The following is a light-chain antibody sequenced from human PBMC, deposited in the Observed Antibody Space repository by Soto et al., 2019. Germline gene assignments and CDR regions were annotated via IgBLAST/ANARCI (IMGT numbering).Light chain of an antibody. CDR1: SNDVGSYNL. V-gene: IGLV2-23*03. Sequence: QSVLTQPASVSGSPGQSITFSCTGTSNDVGSYNLVSWYQQYPGKTPKLIIYEGSKRPSGVSNRFSGSKSGNTASLTISGLQAEDEDDYYCCSYAGGSGFVFGGGTKVTVL. J-gene: IGLJ2*01. CDR3: CSYAGGSGFV. CDR2: EGS.